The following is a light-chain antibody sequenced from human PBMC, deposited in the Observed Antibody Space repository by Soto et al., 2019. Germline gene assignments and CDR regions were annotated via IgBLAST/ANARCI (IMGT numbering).Light chain of an antibody. CDR3: QQIYAAPVT. Sequence: DIQMTQSPSSLSASVGDRVTITCRASQSISSCLNWYQQKPGKAPKLLIYGASNLQSGVPSRFSGSESGTDFILTISSLQPEEFATYYWQQIYAAPVTFGQGTKVEIK. CDR1: QSISSC. J-gene: IGKJ1*01. V-gene: IGKV1-39*01. CDR2: GAS.